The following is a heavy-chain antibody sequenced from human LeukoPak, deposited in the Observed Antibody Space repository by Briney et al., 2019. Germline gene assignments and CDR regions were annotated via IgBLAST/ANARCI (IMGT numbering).Heavy chain of an antibody. CDR3: ARAWWDRYYFDS. D-gene: IGHD2-15*01. CDR2: LNTDGSST. CDR1: GFTFSSYW. Sequence: GGSLRLSCTASGFTFSSYWMHWVRQAPGKGLVWVSRLNTDGSSTSYADSVKGRFTISRDNAKNTLYLQMSSLRAEDTAFYYCARAWWDRYYFDSWGQGTLVTVSS. J-gene: IGHJ4*02. V-gene: IGHV3-74*01.